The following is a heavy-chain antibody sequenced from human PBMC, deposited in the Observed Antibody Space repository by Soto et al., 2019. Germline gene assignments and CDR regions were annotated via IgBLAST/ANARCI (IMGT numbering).Heavy chain of an antibody. CDR3: ATTERFLWFGDYYGMDV. D-gene: IGHD3-10*01. Sequence: ASVKVSCKASGYTFTSYGISWVRQAPGQGLEWMGWISAYNGNTNYAQKLQGRVTMTTDTSTSTAYMELRSLRSDDTAVYYCATTERFLWFGDYYGMDVWAQGTTVPVSS. V-gene: IGHV1-18*01. J-gene: IGHJ6*02. CDR2: ISAYNGNT. CDR1: GYTFTSYG.